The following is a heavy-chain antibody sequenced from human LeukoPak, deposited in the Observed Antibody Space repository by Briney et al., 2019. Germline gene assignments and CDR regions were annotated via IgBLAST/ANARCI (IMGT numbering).Heavy chain of an antibody. CDR3: ARVPFTPHPYCSSTSCQTYNWFDP. Sequence: WASVKVSCKASGGTFSSYAISWVRQAPGQGLEWMGRIIPILGIANYAQKFQGRVTITADKSTSTAYMELSSLRSEDTAVYYCARVPFTPHPYCSSTSCQTYNWFDPWGQGTLVTVSS. J-gene: IGHJ5*02. CDR1: GGTFSSYA. D-gene: IGHD2-2*01. CDR2: IIPILGIA. V-gene: IGHV1-69*04.